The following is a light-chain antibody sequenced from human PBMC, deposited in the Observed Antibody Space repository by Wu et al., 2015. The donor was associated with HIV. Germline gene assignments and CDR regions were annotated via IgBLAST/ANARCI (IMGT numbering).Light chain of an antibody. CDR2: KAS. CDR3: QQLSNYPFT. Sequence: DIQMTQSPSTLSASVGDRVTITCRASQSISSWLAWYQQKPGKAPKLLIYKASSLESGVPSRFSGSGSGTEFTLTISSLQPDDFATYYCQQLSNYPFTFGPGTKVDI. CDR1: QSISSW. V-gene: IGKV1-5*03. J-gene: IGKJ3*01.